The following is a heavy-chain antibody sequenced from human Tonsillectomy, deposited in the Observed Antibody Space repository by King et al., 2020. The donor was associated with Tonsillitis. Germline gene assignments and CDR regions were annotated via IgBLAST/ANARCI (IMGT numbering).Heavy chain of an antibody. J-gene: IGHJ4*02. D-gene: IGHD5-24*01. Sequence: VQLVESGGGVVQPGRSLRLSCAASGFTFSSYAMHWVRLAPCKGLEWVAVISYDGINKCYADSVKGRFTISCDNSKNTLFLPMNSLRAEDTALYYCARDLDEVEMTTIPDYWGQGTLVTVSS. CDR3: ARDLDEVEMTTIPDY. CDR2: ISYDGINK. V-gene: IGHV3-30*01. CDR1: GFTFSSYA.